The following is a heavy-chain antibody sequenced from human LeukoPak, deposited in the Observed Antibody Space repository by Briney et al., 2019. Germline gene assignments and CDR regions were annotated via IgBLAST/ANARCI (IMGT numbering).Heavy chain of an antibody. D-gene: IGHD6-13*01. Sequence: ASVKVSCKASGYTFTSYAMNWVRQAPGQGLEWMGWINTNTGNPTYAQGFTGRFVFSLDTSVSTAYLQISSLKAEDTAVYYCARPVSGDGTAAAQFDYWGQGTLVTVSS. CDR1: GYTFTSYA. J-gene: IGHJ4*02. CDR3: ARPVSGDGTAAAQFDY. CDR2: INTNTGNP. V-gene: IGHV7-4-1*02.